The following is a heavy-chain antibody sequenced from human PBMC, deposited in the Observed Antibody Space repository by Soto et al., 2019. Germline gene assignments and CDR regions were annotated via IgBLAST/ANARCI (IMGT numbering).Heavy chain of an antibody. D-gene: IGHD3-22*01. CDR3: ATRAVGDITMIVVVAGAFDI. CDR2: FDPEDGEP. Sequence: ASVKVSCKVSGYTLTELSMHWVRQAPGKGPERVGGFDPEDGEPIYAQKFQGRVTMIEDTSTDTAYMELSSLRSEDTAVYCCATRAVGDITMIVVVAGAFDIWGRGTMVAVSS. J-gene: IGHJ3*02. V-gene: IGHV1-24*01. CDR1: GYTLTELS.